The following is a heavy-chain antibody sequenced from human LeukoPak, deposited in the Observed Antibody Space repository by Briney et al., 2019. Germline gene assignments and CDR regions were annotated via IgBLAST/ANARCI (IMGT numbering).Heavy chain of an antibody. CDR2: IYYSGST. D-gene: IGHD2-2*01. J-gene: IGHJ3*02. CDR3: ARHVVRGVAADAFDI. V-gene: IGHV4-39*01. Sequence: PSETLSLTCTVSGASISSSSYYWGWIRQPPGKGLEWIGRIYYSGSTYYNPSLKSRVTISVDTSKNQFSLKLSSVTAADTAVYCARHVVRGVAADAFDIWGQGTMVTVSS. CDR1: GASISSSSYY.